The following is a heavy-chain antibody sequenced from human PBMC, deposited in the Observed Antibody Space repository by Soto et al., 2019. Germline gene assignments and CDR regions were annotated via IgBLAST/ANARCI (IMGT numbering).Heavy chain of an antibody. CDR1: GYTFTDYY. J-gene: IGHJ4*02. V-gene: IGHV1-2*02. CDR2: INPNTGGT. D-gene: IGHD6-19*01. Sequence: WASVNVSLKSSGYTFTDYYIHWVRQAPGQGLECMGWINPNTGGTNYAQNFQGRVTMTSENSITTAHMELSSLRSDDTAVYFCMSSPYSSGSYDLSAHPPSDSFDYWGQGTLVTVSS. CDR3: MSSPYSSGSYDLSAHPPSDSFDY.